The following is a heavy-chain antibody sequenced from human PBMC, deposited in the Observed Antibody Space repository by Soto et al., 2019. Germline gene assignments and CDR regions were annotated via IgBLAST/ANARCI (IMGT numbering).Heavy chain of an antibody. J-gene: IGHJ4*02. V-gene: IGHV4-34*01. D-gene: IGHD6-6*01. CDR2: INHTGST. CDR1: GGSFSGYY. CDR3: ARLIEYSSSIDY. Sequence: SETLSLICAVYGGSFSGYYWNWIRQPPGKGLELIGEINHTGSTNYNPSLKSRATISVDTSKNQFSLERNSMTAANTAVYYCARLIEYSSSIDYWGQGALVTVSS.